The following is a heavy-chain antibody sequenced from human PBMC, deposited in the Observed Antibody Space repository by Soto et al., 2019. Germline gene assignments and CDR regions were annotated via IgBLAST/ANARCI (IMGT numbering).Heavy chain of an antibody. CDR2: INAGNGNT. V-gene: IGHV1-3*01. CDR1: GYIFTSYV. CDR3: ARGNNLFDP. Sequence: GASVKVSCKASGYIFTSYVIHWVRQAPGQRLEWMGWINAGNGNTKYSQKFQGRVTITSDTSASTAYMELSSLRPEDTAVYYCARGNNLFDPWGQGTLVTVSS. J-gene: IGHJ5*02.